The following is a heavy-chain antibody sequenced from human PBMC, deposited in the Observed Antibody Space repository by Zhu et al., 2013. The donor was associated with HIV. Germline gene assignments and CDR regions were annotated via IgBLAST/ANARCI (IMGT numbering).Heavy chain of an antibody. Sequence: QVQLVQSGAEVKKPGSSVKVSCKASGGSFSTHGFSWLRQGPGQGLEWMGRIIPVFGAPNYLQKFLGRVTITADKSTSTAYMELSSLRSEDTAVYYCAFLDTAMPFGMDVWGQGP. D-gene: IGHD5-18*01. CDR2: IIPVFGAP. CDR1: GGSFSTHG. J-gene: IGHJ6*02. V-gene: IGHV1-69*06. CDR3: AFLDTAMPFGMDV.